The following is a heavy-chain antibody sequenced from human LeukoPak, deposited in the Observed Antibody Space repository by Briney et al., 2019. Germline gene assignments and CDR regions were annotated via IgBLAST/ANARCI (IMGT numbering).Heavy chain of an antibody. J-gene: IGHJ4*02. CDR1: GYTLTGYY. V-gene: IGHV1-2*02. CDR3: ARDKAQLERRYYFDY. Sequence: ASVKVSCKASGYTLTGYYMHWVRQAPGQGLEWMGWINPNSGGTNYAQKFQGRVTMTRDTSISTAYMELSRLRSDDTAVYYCARDKAQLERRYYFDYWGQGTLVTVSS. CDR2: INPNSGGT. D-gene: IGHD1-1*01.